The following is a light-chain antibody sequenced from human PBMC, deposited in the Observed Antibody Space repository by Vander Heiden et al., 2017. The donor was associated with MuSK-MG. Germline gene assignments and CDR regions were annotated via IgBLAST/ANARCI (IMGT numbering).Light chain of an antibody. J-gene: IGKJ2*01. CDR3: QQANKWPYT. Sequence: LIAPSPATVSLALGERVTLTCRASEIVFNKLAWYQQKPGQAPRLVISGASTRETRVPARFSGSGSGTEFTLTISSLQSEDFAVYFCQQANKWPYTFGQWTRLDIK. V-gene: IGKV3-15*01. CDR2: GAS. CDR1: EIVFNK.